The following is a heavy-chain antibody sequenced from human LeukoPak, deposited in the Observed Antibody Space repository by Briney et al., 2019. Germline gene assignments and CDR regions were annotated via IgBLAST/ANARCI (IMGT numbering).Heavy chain of an antibody. CDR2: ISTGGSDT. D-gene: IGHD2-2*01. CDR1: GFTFSNYA. Sequence: PGGSLRLSCTASGFTFSNYAMSWGRQAPGKGLERVAGISTGGSDTHYADSVQGRFTISRDDSKNTLYLQMNSLRAEDAAVYYCAKATMPLGGFDSWGQGILVTVSS. CDR3: AKATMPLGGFDS. J-gene: IGHJ5*01. V-gene: IGHV3-23*01.